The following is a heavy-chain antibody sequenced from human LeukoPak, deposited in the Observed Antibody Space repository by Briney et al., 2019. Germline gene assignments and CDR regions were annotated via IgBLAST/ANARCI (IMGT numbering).Heavy chain of an antibody. CDR1: GYCFTNYG. CDR3: ARMKCGDYDDALDI. J-gene: IGHJ3*02. V-gene: IGHV1-18*01. D-gene: IGHD4-17*01. Sequence: GASVKVSCKASGYCFTNYGISWVRQAPRQGREWVGWISAYNGNTNYAHKLQGRVTMNTDTDTSTANMELTSRRSDDTAVYYCARMKCGDYDDALDIWGQGTMVTVSS. CDR2: ISAYNGNT.